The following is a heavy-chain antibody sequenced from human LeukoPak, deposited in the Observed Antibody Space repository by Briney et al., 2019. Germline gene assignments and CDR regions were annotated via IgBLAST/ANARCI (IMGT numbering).Heavy chain of an antibody. J-gene: IGHJ4*02. CDR3: AKPRAGYCSSAQDY. Sequence: GGSLRLSCAASGFTFSSYAMSWVRQAPGKGLEWVSAISGSGGSTYYADSVKGRFTISRDNSKNTLYLQMNSLRAEDAAVYYCAKPRAGYCSSAQDYWGQGTLVTVSS. CDR1: GFTFSSYA. D-gene: IGHD2-2*01. V-gene: IGHV3-23*01. CDR2: ISGSGGST.